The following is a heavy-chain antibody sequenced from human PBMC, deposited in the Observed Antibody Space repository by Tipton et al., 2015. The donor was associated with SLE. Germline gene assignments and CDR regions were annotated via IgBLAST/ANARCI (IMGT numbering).Heavy chain of an antibody. Sequence: TLSLTCTVSGYSISSGYYWGWIRQPPGKGLEWIGSIYYSGSTYYNPSLKSRVTISVDTSKNQFSLKLSSVTAADTAVYYCARHSGDWGQGTLVTVSS. CDR1: GYSISSGYY. CDR2: IYYSGST. J-gene: IGHJ4*02. V-gene: IGHV4-38-2*02. D-gene: IGHD1-26*01. CDR3: ARHSGD.